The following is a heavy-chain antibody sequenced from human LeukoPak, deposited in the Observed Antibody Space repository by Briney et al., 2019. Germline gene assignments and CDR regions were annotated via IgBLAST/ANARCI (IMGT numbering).Heavy chain of an antibody. CDR1: GGSISSGGYY. D-gene: IGHD2-2*01. CDR3: ARDQEYCSSTSCSDY. Sequence: SETLSLTCTVSGGSISSGGYYWSWIRQHPGKGLEWIGYIYYSGSTYYNPSLKSRVTISVDRTKNQFSLKLSSVTAADTAVYYCARDQEYCSSTSCSDYWGQGTLVTVSS. J-gene: IGHJ4*02. V-gene: IGHV4-31*03. CDR2: IYYSGST.